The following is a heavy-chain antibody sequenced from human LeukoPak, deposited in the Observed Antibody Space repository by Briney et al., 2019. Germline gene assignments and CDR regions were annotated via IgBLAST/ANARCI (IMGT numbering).Heavy chain of an antibody. CDR2: ISGGGGST. J-gene: IGHJ3*02. Sequence: GGSLRLSCAASGFTFSSYAMTWVRQAPGKGLEWVSGISGGGGSTYYADSVKGRFTISRDNSKNTLYLQMNSLRAEDTAVYYCAKDRVYNSGWYQGAFDIWGQGTLVTLSS. D-gene: IGHD6-19*01. V-gene: IGHV3-23*01. CDR3: AKDRVYNSGWYQGAFDI. CDR1: GFTFSSYA.